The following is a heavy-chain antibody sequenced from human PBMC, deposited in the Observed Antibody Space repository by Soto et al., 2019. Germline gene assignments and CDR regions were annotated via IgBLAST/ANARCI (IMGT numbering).Heavy chain of an antibody. CDR1: GYTFTSYA. CDR2: INAGNGNT. J-gene: IGHJ4*02. V-gene: IGHV1-3*01. CDR3: ARRIVVVPALAS. D-gene: IGHD2-21*02. Sequence: ASVKVSCKASGYTFTSYAMHWVRQAPGQRLEWMGWINAGNGNTKYSQKFQGRVTITRDTSASTAYMELSSLRSEDTAVYYCARRIVVVPALASGAQGPLFTVSS.